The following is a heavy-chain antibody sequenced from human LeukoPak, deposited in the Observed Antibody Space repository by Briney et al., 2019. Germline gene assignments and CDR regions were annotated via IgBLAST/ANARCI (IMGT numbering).Heavy chain of an antibody. CDR1: GFTFSSYS. J-gene: IGHJ4*02. D-gene: IGHD3/OR15-3a*01. V-gene: IGHV3-48*01. CDR2: ISSSSSTI. Sequence: GGSLRLSCAASGFTFSSYSMNWVRQAPGKGLEWVSYISSSSSTIYYADSVKGRFTISRDNAKNSLYLQMNSLRAEDTAVYYCARQTGSGLFILPGGQGTLVTVSS. CDR3: ARQTGSGLFILP.